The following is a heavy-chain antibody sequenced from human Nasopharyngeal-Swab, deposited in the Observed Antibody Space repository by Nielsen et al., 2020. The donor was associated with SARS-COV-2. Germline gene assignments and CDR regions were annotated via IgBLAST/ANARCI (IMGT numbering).Heavy chain of an antibody. CDR1: GYTLTVLP. V-gene: IGHV1-24*01. Sequence: ASVTVSCKVSGYTLTVLPIHWVRQAPGKGLEWMGTVVPEDGEPLYAQNFQGRVTMTEDTSTYTAYLELSSLRSEDTAVYYCASEGSGVFGVVIYAFDIWGPGTLVTVSS. D-gene: IGHD3-3*01. CDR2: VVPEDGEP. J-gene: IGHJ3*02. CDR3: ASEGSGVFGVVIYAFDI.